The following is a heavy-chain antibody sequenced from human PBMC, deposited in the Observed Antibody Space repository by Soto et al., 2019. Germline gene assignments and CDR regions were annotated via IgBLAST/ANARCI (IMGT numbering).Heavy chain of an antibody. CDR3: AKVKTTVTSFDY. CDR2: FSGSSGST. Sequence: PGGSLRLSCAASGFTFSSYAMSWVRQAPGKGLEWVSTFSGSSGSTYYADSVKGRFTISRDNSKNTLYLQMNSLRGEDTAVYYCAKVKTTVTSFDYWGQGTLVTV. J-gene: IGHJ4*02. D-gene: IGHD4-17*01. V-gene: IGHV3-23*01. CDR1: GFTFSSYA.